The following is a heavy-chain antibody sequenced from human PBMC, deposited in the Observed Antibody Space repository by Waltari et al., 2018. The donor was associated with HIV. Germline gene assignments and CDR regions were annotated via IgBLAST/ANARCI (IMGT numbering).Heavy chain of an antibody. Sequence: QLQLQESGPGLVKSSETLSLTCTVSGGSMTSSSYYWGWIRQPPGKGLEWIGSMSYSGSTYQKSSLRSRLTISVDTSKNQFSLKLTSWTASDTAVYYCARSFSGYSNYFDPWGQGTLVTVSS. J-gene: IGHJ5*02. D-gene: IGHD4-4*01. CDR1: GGSMTSSSYY. V-gene: IGHV4-39*01. CDR3: ARSFSGYSNYFDP. CDR2: MSYSGST.